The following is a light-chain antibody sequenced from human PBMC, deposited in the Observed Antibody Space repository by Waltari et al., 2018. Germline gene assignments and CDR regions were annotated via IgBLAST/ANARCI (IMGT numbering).Light chain of an antibody. CDR2: EGS. CDR1: SSDVGRYNL. Sequence: QSALTQPASVSGSPGQSITISCTGTSSDVGRYNLVSWYQQHPGKAPKLIIYEGSKRPSGVSNRFSGSKSGNTASLTISGLQPEDETDYYCCSYAGTSSLFGGGTKLTVL. V-gene: IGLV2-23*01. J-gene: IGLJ2*01. CDR3: CSYAGTSSL.